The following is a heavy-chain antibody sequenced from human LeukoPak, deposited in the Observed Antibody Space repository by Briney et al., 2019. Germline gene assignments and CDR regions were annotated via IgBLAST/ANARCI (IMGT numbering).Heavy chain of an antibody. CDR1: GGSISSSSYY. CDR2: IYYSGST. Sequence: PSETLSLTCTVSGGSISSSSYYWGWIRQPPGKGLEWIGSIYYSGSTYYNPSLKSRVTISVDTSKNQFSLKLSSVTAADTAVYYCARLNRSGWYFDYWGQGTLVTVSS. CDR3: ARLNRSGWYFDY. V-gene: IGHV4-39*01. D-gene: IGHD6-19*01. J-gene: IGHJ4*02.